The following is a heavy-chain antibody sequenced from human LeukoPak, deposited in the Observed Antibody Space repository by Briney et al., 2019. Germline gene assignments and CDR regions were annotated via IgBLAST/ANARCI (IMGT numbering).Heavy chain of an antibody. V-gene: IGHV3-30*18. J-gene: IGHJ4*02. D-gene: IGHD3-22*01. Sequence: GGSLRLSCAASGFTFSSYGMHWVRQAPGKGLEWVAVIPYDGSNKYYADSVKGRFTISRDNSKNTLYLQMNSLRAEDTAVYYCAKNKWDYYDSSGYSPFDYWGQGTLVTVSS. CDR1: GFTFSSYG. CDR2: IPYDGSNK. CDR3: AKNKWDYYDSSGYSPFDY.